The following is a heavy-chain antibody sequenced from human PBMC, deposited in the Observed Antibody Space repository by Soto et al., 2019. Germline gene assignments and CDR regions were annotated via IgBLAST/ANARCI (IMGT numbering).Heavy chain of an antibody. Sequence: PSETLSLTCSVSGGSISSGYYYWSWIRQPPGKGLEWIGYIYYSGSTNYNPSLKSRVTISVDTSKNQFSLKLSSVTAADTAVYYCARGTRYFDYWGQGTLVTVSS. V-gene: IGHV4-61*01. J-gene: IGHJ4*02. CDR3: ARGTRYFDY. CDR2: IYYSGST. CDR1: GGSISSGYYY. D-gene: IGHD1-20*01.